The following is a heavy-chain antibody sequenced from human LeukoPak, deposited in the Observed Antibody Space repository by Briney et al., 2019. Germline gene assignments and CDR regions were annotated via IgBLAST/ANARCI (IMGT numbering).Heavy chain of an antibody. CDR3: AREDWSSGYYLPPPSDY. J-gene: IGHJ4*02. CDR2: IYYSGST. D-gene: IGHD3-22*01. V-gene: IGHV4-39*07. CDR1: GGSISSSSYY. Sequence: SETLSLTCTVSGGSISSSSYYWGWIRQPPGKGLEWIGSIYYSGSTYYNPSLKSRVTISVDTSKNQFSLKLSSMTAADTAVYYCAREDWSSGYYLPPPSDYWGQGTLVTVSS.